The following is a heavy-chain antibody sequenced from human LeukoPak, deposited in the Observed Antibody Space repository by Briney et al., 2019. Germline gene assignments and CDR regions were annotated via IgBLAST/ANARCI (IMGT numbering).Heavy chain of an antibody. D-gene: IGHD3-3*01. V-gene: IGHV1-69*13. CDR2: IIPIFGTA. J-gene: IGHJ4*02. CDR3: ARDGVALPSQFDY. Sequence: ASMKVSCKASGYTFTSYYMHWVRQAPGQGLEWMGGIIPIFGTANYAQKFQGRVTITADESTSTAYMELSSLRSEDTAVYYCARDGVALPSQFDYWGQGTLVTVSS. CDR1: GYTFTSYY.